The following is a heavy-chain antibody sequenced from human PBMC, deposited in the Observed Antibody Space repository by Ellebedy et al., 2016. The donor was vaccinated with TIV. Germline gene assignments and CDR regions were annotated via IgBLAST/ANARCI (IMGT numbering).Heavy chain of an antibody. CDR2: ISSDITTK. CDR1: GFTFSSYD. Sequence: GESLKISCTASGFTFSSYDMSWVRQAPGKGPEWVAYISSDITTKHYADSVKGRFTISRDNAKNSLYLQMNSLRAEDTAIYYCARDLRFLEWLPNDYWGQGTLVTVSS. CDR3: ARDLRFLEWLPNDY. J-gene: IGHJ4*02. V-gene: IGHV3-48*01. D-gene: IGHD3-3*01.